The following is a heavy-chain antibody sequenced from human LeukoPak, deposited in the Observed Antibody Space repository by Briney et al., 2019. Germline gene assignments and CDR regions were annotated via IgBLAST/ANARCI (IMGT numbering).Heavy chain of an antibody. CDR1: GGSISSYY. Sequence: PSETLSLTCTVSGGSISSYYWSWIRQPQGKGLERIGYIYYSGSTNYNPSLKSRVTISVDTSKNQFSLKLSSVTAADTAVYYCARVHDFGNYSYYMDVWGKGTTVTVSS. D-gene: IGHD3-3*01. CDR2: IYYSGST. V-gene: IGHV4-59*01. CDR3: ARVHDFGNYSYYMDV. J-gene: IGHJ6*03.